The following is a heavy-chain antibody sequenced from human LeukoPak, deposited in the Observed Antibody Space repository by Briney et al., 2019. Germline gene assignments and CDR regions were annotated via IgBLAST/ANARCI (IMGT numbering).Heavy chain of an antibody. CDR2: IYYSGST. CDR3: ARNVLLWFGELTDY. Sequence: SETLSLTCTVSGGSISSSSYYWGWIRQPPGKGLEWIGNIYYSGSTYYNPSLKSRVTISVDTSKNQFSLKLSSVTAADTAVYYCARNVLLWFGELTDYWGQGTLVTVSS. D-gene: IGHD3-10*01. V-gene: IGHV4-39*01. J-gene: IGHJ4*02. CDR1: GGSISSSSYY.